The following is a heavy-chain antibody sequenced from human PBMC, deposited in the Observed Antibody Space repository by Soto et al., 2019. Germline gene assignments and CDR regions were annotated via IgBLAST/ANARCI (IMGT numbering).Heavy chain of an antibody. CDR1: GGSISSSNW. J-gene: IGHJ5*02. CDR3: AREAEDIVVVPAAIGGYNWFDP. CDR2: INHSGST. V-gene: IGHV4-4*02. Sequence: SETLSLTCAVSGGSISSSNWWSWGRQPPGKGLEWIGEINHSGSTNYNPSLKSRGTISVDTSKNQFPLKLSSVTAADTAVYYCAREAEDIVVVPAAIGGYNWFDPWGQGTLVTVSS. D-gene: IGHD2-2*02.